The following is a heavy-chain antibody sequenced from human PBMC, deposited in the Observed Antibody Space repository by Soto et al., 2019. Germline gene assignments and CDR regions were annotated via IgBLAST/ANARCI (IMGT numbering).Heavy chain of an antibody. CDR2: ISAYNGNT. CDR3: ARGAYYYDSSGYYYHAFDI. V-gene: IGHV1-18*01. D-gene: IGHD3-22*01. Sequence: ASVKVSCKASGYTFTSYGISWVRQAPGQGLEWMGWISAYNGNTNYAQKLQGRVTMTTDTSTSTAYMELRSLRSDDTAVYYCARGAYYYDSSGYYYHAFDIWGQGTMVTVSS. CDR1: GYTFTSYG. J-gene: IGHJ3*02.